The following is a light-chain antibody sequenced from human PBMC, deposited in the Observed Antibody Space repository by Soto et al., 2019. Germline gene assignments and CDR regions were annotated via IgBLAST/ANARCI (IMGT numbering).Light chain of an antibody. CDR1: SSNIGSNA. J-gene: IGLJ2*01. CDR3: AAWDDSLNGVV. V-gene: IGLV1-44*01. Sequence: QSVLTQPPSASGTPGQRVTIACSGSSSNIGSNAVNWYQHLPGTAPKLLIYSNNERPSGVPDRFSGSKSGPSASLAISGLQSEDEADYYCAAWDDSLNGVVFGEGTKLTVL. CDR2: SNN.